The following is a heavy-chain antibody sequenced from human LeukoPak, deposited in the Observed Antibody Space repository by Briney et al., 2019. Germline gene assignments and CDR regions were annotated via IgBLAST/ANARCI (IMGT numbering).Heavy chain of an antibody. D-gene: IGHD3-3*01. Sequence: GGSLRLSCAASGFTFSSHWMHWVRQAPGKGLVWVSRINTDGSTTSYADSVKGRFTISRDNAKNTLYLQMNSLRAENTAVYYCARVYTFGPDYWGQGTLVTVSS. CDR3: ARVYTFGPDY. J-gene: IGHJ4*02. CDR2: INTDGSTT. V-gene: IGHV3-74*01. CDR1: GFTFSSHW.